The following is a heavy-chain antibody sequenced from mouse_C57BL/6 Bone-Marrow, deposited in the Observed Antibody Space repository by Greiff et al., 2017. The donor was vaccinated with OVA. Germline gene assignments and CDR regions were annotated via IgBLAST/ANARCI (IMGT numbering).Heavy chain of an antibody. CDR3: ARPSFYAMDY. V-gene: IGHV1-55*01. CDR1: GYTFTSYW. CDR2: IYPGSGST. Sequence: QVQLQQPGAALVKPGASVKMSFKASGYTFTSYWITWVKQRPGQGLEWIGDIYPGSGSTNYNEKFKSKATLTVDTSSSTAYMQLSSLTSEDSAVYYCARPSFYAMDYWGQGTSVTVSS. J-gene: IGHJ4*01.